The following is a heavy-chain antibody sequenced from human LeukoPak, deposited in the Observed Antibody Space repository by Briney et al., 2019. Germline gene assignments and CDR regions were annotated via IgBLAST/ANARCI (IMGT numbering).Heavy chain of an antibody. CDR2: ISSSNSTI. D-gene: IGHD2-8*01. CDR3: TRDNMLPRSHFDI. J-gene: IGHJ3*02. V-gene: IGHV3-48*04. Sequence: GGSLRLSCAASGFTFSSYSMNWVRQAPGKGLEWVSYISSSNSTIYYADSVKGRFTISRDNAKNSLYLQMNSLRAEDTAVYFCTRDNMLPRSHFDIWGQGTMVTVSS. CDR1: GFTFSSYS.